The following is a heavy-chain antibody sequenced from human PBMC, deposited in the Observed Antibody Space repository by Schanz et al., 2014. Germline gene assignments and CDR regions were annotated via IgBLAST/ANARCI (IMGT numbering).Heavy chain of an antibody. CDR2: IYASGAT. J-gene: IGHJ4*02. CDR3: ARVQHYDPSGWGYFDY. V-gene: IGHV3-66*01. CDR1: GFTVSSDH. Sequence: EVQLVESGGGFVQPGGSLGLSCVVSGFTVSSDHMSWVRQAPGKGLEWVSTIYASGATYYADSVKRRFTISRDISKNTVYLQMNRLRAEDTAVYYCARVQHYDPSGWGYFDYWGQGALVTVSS. D-gene: IGHD3-22*01.